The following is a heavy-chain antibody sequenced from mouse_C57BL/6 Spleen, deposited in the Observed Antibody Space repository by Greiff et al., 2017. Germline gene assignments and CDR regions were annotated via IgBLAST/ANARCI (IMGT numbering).Heavy chain of an antibody. CDR1: GYTFTSYW. CDR2: INPSNGGT. CDR3: ARKGYGSSYAWFAY. V-gene: IGHV1-53*01. Sequence: QVQLQQPGTELVKPGASVKLSCKASGYTFTSYWMHWVKQRPGQGLEWIGNINPSNGGTNYNEKFKSKATLTVDKSSSTAYMPLSSLTSEDSAVYYCARKGYGSSYAWFAYWGQGTLVTVSA. J-gene: IGHJ3*01. D-gene: IGHD1-1*01.